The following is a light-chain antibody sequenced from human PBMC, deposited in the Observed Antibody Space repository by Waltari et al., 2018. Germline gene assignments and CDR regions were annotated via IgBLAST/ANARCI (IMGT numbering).Light chain of an antibody. V-gene: IGKV3-20*01. Sequence: EIVLTHSPDTLSLSPGERATLSCRASQCVTSNYLAWYQQKPGQAPRLLIYGVSSRSTGVPDRFSGGGSGTEFTLTITRLEPEDFAVYYCQQYASSRTFGQGT. CDR2: GVS. CDR3: QQYASSRT. J-gene: IGKJ1*01. CDR1: QCVTSNY.